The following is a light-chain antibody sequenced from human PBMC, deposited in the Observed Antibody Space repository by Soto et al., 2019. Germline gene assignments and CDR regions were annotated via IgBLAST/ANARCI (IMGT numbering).Light chain of an antibody. Sequence: EIVLTQSPGTLCLFPGERATLSCRASQSISSNYLAWYQQKPGQAPRLLIHGASNRATGIPDRFSGAGSGTDFTLTISRLEPEDFAVYYCHQYGSAPAWTFGQGTKVEIK. CDR3: HQYGSAPAWT. CDR2: GAS. J-gene: IGKJ1*01. CDR1: QSISSNY. V-gene: IGKV3-20*01.